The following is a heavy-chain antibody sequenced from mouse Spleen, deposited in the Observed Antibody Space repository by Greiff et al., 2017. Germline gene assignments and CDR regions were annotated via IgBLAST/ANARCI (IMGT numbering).Heavy chain of an antibody. Sequence: EVKLVESGGGLVQPGGSLSLSCAASGFTFTDSYMNWVRQPPGKALEWLAFIRNKANGYTTEYSASVKGRFTISRDNSQSILYLQMNALRTEDSATYYCTRYRSTDWYFDVWGAGTTVTVSS. CDR1: GFTFTDSY. D-gene: IGHD4-1*02. J-gene: IGHJ1*01. CDR2: IRNKANGYTT. CDR3: TRYRSTDWYFDV. V-gene: IGHV7-3*01.